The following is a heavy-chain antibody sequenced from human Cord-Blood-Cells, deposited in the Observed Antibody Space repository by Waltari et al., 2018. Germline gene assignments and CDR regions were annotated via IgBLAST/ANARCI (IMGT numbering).Heavy chain of an antibody. CDR2: LNPNSGNT. J-gene: IGHJ4*02. Sequence: QVQLVQSGAEVKKPGASVKVSCKASGYTFTSYDINWVRQATGQGLEWMGWLNPNSGNTGYAQKFQGRVTITRNTSISTAYMELSSLSSEDTAVYYCARLEHCSSTSCYDYWGQGTLVTVSS. V-gene: IGHV1-8*03. D-gene: IGHD2-2*01. CDR1: GYTFTSYD. CDR3: ARLEHCSSTSCYDY.